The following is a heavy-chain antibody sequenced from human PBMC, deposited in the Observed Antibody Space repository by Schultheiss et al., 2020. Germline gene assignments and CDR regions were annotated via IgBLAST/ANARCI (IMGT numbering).Heavy chain of an antibody. CDR3: AKDINGRGTMVRGVITGFY. Sequence: GESLKISCAASGFTFSSYAMHWVRQAPGKGLEWVAVISYDGSNKYYADSVKGRFTISRDNSKNTLYLQMNSLRAEDTALYYCAKDINGRGTMVRGVITGFYWGQGTLVTVSS. J-gene: IGHJ4*02. CDR1: GFTFSSYA. D-gene: IGHD3-10*01. V-gene: IGHV3-30-3*01. CDR2: ISYDGSNK.